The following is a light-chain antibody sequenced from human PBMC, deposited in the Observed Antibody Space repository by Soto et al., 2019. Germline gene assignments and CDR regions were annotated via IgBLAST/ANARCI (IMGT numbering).Light chain of an antibody. CDR2: AAS. CDR3: QQSYSPIT. Sequence: QSPSSLSASVGDTVTITCRAGQSINSYLNWYQQKPGKAPKLLIYAASSLQSGVPSRFTGSGFGTDFTLTISSLQPEDFATYYCQQSYSPITFGQGTRLEIK. V-gene: IGKV1-39*01. CDR1: QSINSY. J-gene: IGKJ5*01.